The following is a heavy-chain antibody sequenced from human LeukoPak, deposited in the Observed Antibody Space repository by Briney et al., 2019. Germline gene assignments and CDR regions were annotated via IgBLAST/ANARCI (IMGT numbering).Heavy chain of an antibody. CDR3: AREVGEYYFDY. CDR2: IYYSGST. CDR1: GNY. Sequence: GNYWMHWIRQHPGKGLEWIGYIYYSGSTYYNPSLKSRVTISVDTSKNQFSLKLSSVTAADTAEYYCAREVGEYYFDYWGQGTLVTVSS. V-gene: IGHV4-31*02. J-gene: IGHJ4*02. D-gene: IGHD3-16*01.